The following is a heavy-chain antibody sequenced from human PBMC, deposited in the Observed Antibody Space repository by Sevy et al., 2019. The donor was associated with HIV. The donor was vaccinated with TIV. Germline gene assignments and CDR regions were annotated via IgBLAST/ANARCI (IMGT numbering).Heavy chain of an antibody. CDR1: GVSVTSDTYY. V-gene: IGHV4-61*01. D-gene: IGHD3-22*01. J-gene: IGHJ4*02. Sequence: SETRSLTCAVSGVSVTSDTYYWSWIRQPPGKGLEWIGYVYHTGSTNYSPSFKSRVTISIDTSKNQFSLRLFSVAAADTAMYYCAREPYFFDKSGYFWDYWGQGILVTVSS. CDR2: VYHTGST. CDR3: AREPYFFDKSGYFWDY.